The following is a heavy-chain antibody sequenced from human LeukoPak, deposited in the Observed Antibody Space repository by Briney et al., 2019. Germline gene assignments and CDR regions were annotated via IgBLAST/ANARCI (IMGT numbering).Heavy chain of an antibody. V-gene: IGHV3-21*01. CDR1: GFTFSSYS. CDR2: ISSTGSYI. Sequence: KAGGSLRLSCAASGFTFSSYSMNWARQAPGKGLEWVSSISSTGSYIYYADSVKGRFTISRDNAKNSLYLQMNSLRAEDTAVYYCARKVDDFWSGYPYYYYYMDVWGKGTTVTVSS. CDR3: ARKVDDFWSGYPYYYYYMDV. J-gene: IGHJ6*03. D-gene: IGHD3-3*01.